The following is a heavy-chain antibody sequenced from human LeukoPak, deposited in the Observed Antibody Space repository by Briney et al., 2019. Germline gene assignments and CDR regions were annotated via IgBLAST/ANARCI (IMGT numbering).Heavy chain of an antibody. V-gene: IGHV3-23*01. CDR3: ASTYCGGDCGAFDI. Sequence: GGSLRLSCAASGFTFTSYSMNWVRQAPGKGLQWVSAISGSGGSTYYADSVKGRFTISRDNSKNTLYLQMNSLRAEDTALYYCASTYCGGDCGAFDIWGQGTMVTVSS. CDR1: GFTFTSYS. CDR2: ISGSGGST. D-gene: IGHD2-21*02. J-gene: IGHJ3*02.